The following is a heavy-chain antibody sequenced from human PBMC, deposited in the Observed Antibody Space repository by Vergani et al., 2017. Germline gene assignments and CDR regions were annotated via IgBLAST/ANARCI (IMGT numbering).Heavy chain of an antibody. CDR3: AKLVSGWYWENDY. CDR1: GFTFSSYE. CDR2: ISSSGSTI. Sequence: EVQLVESGGGLVQPGGSLRLSCAASGFTFSSYEMNWVRQAPGKGLEWVSYISSSGSTIYYADSVKGRFTISRDNSKNTLYLQMNSLRAEDTAVYYCAKLVSGWYWENDYWGQGTLVTVSS. V-gene: IGHV3-48*03. D-gene: IGHD6-19*01. J-gene: IGHJ4*02.